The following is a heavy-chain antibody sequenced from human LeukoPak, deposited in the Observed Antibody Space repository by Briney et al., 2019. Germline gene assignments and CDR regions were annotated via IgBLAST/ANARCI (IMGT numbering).Heavy chain of an antibody. D-gene: IGHD4-17*01. J-gene: IGHJ3*02. CDR3: ARYFYGDYGDQYDAFDI. CDR2: SNDSGGT. Sequence: SETLSLTCAVYGGTFSGYYWSWIRQPPGRRLEWVGESNDSGGTNYNPSLKSRVTISVDTSKNQFSLKLSSVTAADTAVYYCARYFYGDYGDQYDAFDIWGQGTMATVSS. V-gene: IGHV4-34*10. CDR1: GGTFSGYY.